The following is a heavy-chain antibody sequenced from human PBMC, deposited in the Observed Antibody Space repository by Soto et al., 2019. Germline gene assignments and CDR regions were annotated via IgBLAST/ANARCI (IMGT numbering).Heavy chain of an antibody. CDR2: ISGSGDST. Sequence: EVQLLESGGGLVQPGGSLRLSCAASGFTFSSYAMSWVRQAPGKGLEWVSVISGSGDSTYYADSVKGRFTISRDNSKNTLYLQMNSLTAEDSAVYYCARRTSGWYLDYWGHGTLVTVSS. V-gene: IGHV3-23*01. CDR3: ARRTSGWYLDY. J-gene: IGHJ4*01. CDR1: GFTFSSYA. D-gene: IGHD6-19*01.